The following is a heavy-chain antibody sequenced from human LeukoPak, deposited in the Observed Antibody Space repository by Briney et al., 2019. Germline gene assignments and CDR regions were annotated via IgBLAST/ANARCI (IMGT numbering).Heavy chain of an antibody. V-gene: IGHV4-30-4*07. D-gene: IGHD2-15*01. CDR2: IYYSGST. Sequence: SQTLSLTCAVSGGSISSGGYSWSWIRQPPGKGLEWIGYIYYSGSTNYNPSLKSRVTISVDTSKNQFSLKLSSVTAADTAVYYCARAPPYCSGGSCYYYYGMDVWGQGTTVTVSS. J-gene: IGHJ6*02. CDR1: GGSISSGGYS. CDR3: ARAPPYCSGGSCYYYYGMDV.